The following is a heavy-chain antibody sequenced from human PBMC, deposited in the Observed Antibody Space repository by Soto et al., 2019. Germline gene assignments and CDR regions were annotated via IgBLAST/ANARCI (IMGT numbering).Heavy chain of an antibody. D-gene: IGHD6-13*01. CDR2: IYWNDDK. Sequence: QITLKESGPPLVKPTQTLTLTCTFSGFSLSTSGVGVGWIRQPPGKALEWLALIYWNDDKRYSPSLKSRLTITKDTSKNQVVLTMTNMDPVDTATYYCAHSLRSSSWDHNWFDPWGQGTLVTVSS. CDR3: AHSLRSSSWDHNWFDP. CDR1: GFSLSTSGVG. V-gene: IGHV2-5*01. J-gene: IGHJ5*02.